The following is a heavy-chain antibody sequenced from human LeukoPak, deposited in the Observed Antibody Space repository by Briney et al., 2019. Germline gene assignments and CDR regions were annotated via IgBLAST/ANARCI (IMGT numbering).Heavy chain of an antibody. V-gene: IGHV3-74*01. CDR3: ARETSSGWADY. J-gene: IGHJ4*02. Sequence: GGSLRLSCAASGFTFSSYWMHWVRQAPGKGLVWVSRINSDGSSTSYADSVKGRFTISRDNAKNTLYLQMNSLRAEDTAVYYCARETSSGWADYWGQGTLVTVSS. D-gene: IGHD6-19*01. CDR2: INSDGSST. CDR1: GFTFSSYW.